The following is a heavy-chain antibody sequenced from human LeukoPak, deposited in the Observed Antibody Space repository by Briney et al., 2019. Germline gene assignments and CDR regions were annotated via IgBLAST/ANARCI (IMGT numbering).Heavy chain of an antibody. J-gene: IGHJ6*04. CDR1: GFTFTKYW. D-gene: IGHD3-10*02. CDR3: AELGITMIGGV. CDR2: IQEDGSKE. Sequence: PGGSLRLSCAASGFTFTKYWMSWVRQAPGKGLEWVANIQEDGSKENYVDSVKGRFTISRDNAKNSLYLQMNSLRAEDTAVYYCAELGITMIGGVWGKGTTVTISS. V-gene: IGHV3-7*01.